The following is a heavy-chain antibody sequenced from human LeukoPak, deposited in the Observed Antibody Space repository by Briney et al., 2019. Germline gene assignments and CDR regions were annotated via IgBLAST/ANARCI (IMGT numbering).Heavy chain of an antibody. CDR3: ILYTSGYPD. J-gene: IGHJ4*02. CDR1: GIPFSDFY. Sequence: PGGSLRLSCVVSGIPFSDFYMNWIRQAPGKGLEWVGRTRSKASTFTTEYAASVKARFTISRDDSKNSLYLQMNSLKTEDTAVYYCILYTSGYPDWGQGTLVTVSS. CDR2: TRSKASTFTT. D-gene: IGHD5-18*01. V-gene: IGHV3-72*01.